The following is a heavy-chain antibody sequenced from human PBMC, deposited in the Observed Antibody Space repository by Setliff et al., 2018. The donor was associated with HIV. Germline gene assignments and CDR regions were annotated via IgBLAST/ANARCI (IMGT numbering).Heavy chain of an antibody. Sequence: ASVKVSCKASGYTFTSYGISWVRQAPGQGLEWMGWISVYNGNTNHAQKLQGRVTMTTDTSTSTAYMELRSLRSDDTAVYYCARDQRYCTNALCPEALDVWGKGTTVTVSS. J-gene: IGHJ6*04. CDR2: ISVYNGNT. CDR1: GYTFTSYG. D-gene: IGHD2-8*01. V-gene: IGHV1-18*01. CDR3: ARDQRYCTNALCPEALDV.